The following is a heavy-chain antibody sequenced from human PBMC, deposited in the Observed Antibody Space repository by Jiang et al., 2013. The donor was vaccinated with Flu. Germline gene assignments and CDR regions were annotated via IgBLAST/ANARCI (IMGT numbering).Heavy chain of an antibody. D-gene: IGHD4-11*01. J-gene: IGHJ4*02. CDR2: IYYSGST. Sequence: GSGLVKPSETLSLTCSVSGGSISSYYWSWIRQPPGKGLEWIGYIYYSGSTNYNPSLKSRVTISVDTSKNQFSLKLSSVTAADTAVYYCARAPVTTEPTFDYWGQGTLVTVSS. CDR1: GGSISSYY. CDR3: ARAPVTTEPTFDY. V-gene: IGHV4-59*01.